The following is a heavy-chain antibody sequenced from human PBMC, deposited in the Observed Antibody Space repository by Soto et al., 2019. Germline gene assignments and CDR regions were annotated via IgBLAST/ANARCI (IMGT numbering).Heavy chain of an antibody. D-gene: IGHD5-12*01. J-gene: IGHJ4*02. CDR2: IRPDGSDK. CDR3: RRGYDSGGDY. CDR1: GFTFGTYW. V-gene: IGHV3-7*01. Sequence: GGSLRLYCADSGFTFGTYWMTWVRQAPGKALEWVANIRPDGSDKYYGDSMKGRFTISRDNAKNSLYLQMSSLRAEDTAVYYCRRGYDSGGDYWGQGTLVTVSS.